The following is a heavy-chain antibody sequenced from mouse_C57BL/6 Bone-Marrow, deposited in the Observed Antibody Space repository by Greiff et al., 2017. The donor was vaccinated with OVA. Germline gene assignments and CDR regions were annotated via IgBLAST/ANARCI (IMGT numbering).Heavy chain of an antibody. CDR2: INPNNGGT. D-gene: IGHD2-4*01. V-gene: IGHV1-22*01. CDR1: GYTFTDYN. Sequence: EVQGVESGPELVKPGASVKMSCKASGYTFTDYNMHWVKQSHGKSLEWIGYINPNNGGTSYNQKFKGKATLTVNKSSSTAYMELRSLTSEDSAVYYCARCVYDYDYFDYWGQGTTLTVSS. CDR3: ARCVYDYDYFDY. J-gene: IGHJ2*01.